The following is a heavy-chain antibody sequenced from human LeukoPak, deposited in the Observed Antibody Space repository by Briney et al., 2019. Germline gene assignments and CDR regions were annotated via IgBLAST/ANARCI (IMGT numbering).Heavy chain of an antibody. CDR3: VCLGLGGLSLD. J-gene: IGHJ4*02. Sequence: GGSLRLSCAASGFTFSTYGTHWVRQAPGKGLEWVAVIAYDGKTTHYADSVKGRFTISRDNSKNTLYLQMNSLRVEDTAVYYCVCLGLGGLSLDWGQGTPVTVSS. CDR2: IAYDGKTT. CDR1: GFTFSTYG. D-gene: IGHD3-16*01. V-gene: IGHV3-30*03.